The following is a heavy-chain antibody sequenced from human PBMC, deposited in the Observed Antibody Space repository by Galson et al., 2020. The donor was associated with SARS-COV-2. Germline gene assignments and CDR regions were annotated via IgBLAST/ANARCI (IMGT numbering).Heavy chain of an antibody. Sequence: GGSLRLSCAASGFNFRTDWMHWVRHVSGKGLVWVSRINGDRSSTSYADSVKGRFTTSRDNAKNTLYLQMNSLRAEDTAVYYCARAPRGSGTYNWFDPWGQGTLVTVSS. V-gene: IGHV3-74*01. D-gene: IGHD3-10*01. CDR2: INGDRSST. CDR1: GFNFRTDW. CDR3: ARAPRGSGTYNWFDP. J-gene: IGHJ5*02.